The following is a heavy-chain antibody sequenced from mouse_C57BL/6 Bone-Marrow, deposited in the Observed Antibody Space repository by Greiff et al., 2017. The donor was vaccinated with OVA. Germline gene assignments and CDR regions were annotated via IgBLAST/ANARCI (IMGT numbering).Heavy chain of an antibody. CDR2: IWRGGST. Sequence: VQVVESGPGLVQPSQSLSITCTVSGFSLTSYGVHWVRQSPGKGLEWLGVIWRGGSTDYNAAFMSRLSITKDNSKSQVFFKMNSLQADDTAIYYCATSYYSKDYAMDYWGQGTSVTVSS. CDR3: ATSYYSKDYAMDY. V-gene: IGHV2-5*01. D-gene: IGHD2-5*01. CDR1: GFSLTSYG. J-gene: IGHJ4*01.